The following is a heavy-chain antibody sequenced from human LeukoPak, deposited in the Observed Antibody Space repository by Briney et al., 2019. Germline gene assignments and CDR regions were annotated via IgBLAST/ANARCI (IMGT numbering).Heavy chain of an antibody. V-gene: IGHV1-18*01. CDR3: ARVHNEGSHYVY. D-gene: IGHD1-26*01. CDR1: GYTLTNYG. J-gene: IGHJ4*02. CDR2: ISGYNSNT. Sequence: ASVKVSCKASGYTLTNYGISWVRQAPGQGLEWMGWISGYNSNTNYAQKLQGRVTMTTDTSTSTAYMELRSLRSDDTAVYYCARVHNEGSHYVYWGQGTLVTVSS.